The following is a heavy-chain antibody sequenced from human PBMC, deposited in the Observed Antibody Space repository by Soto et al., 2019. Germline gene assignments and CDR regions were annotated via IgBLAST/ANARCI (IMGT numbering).Heavy chain of an antibody. CDR3: AKSSVHYDILTGYYMPSYYFDY. V-gene: IGHV3-23*01. J-gene: IGHJ4*02. Sequence: EVQLLESGGGLVQPGGSLRLSCAASGFTFSSYAMSWVRQAPGKGLEWVSAISGSGGSTYYADSVKGRFTISRDNSKNTLYLQMNSLRAEDTAVYYCAKSSVHYDILTGYYMPSYYFDYWGQGTLVTVSS. CDR1: GFTFSSYA. CDR2: ISGSGGST. D-gene: IGHD3-9*01.